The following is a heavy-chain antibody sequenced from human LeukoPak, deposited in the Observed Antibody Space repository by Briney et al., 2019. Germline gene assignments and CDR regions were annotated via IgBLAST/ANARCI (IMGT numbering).Heavy chain of an antibody. V-gene: IGHV3-49*04. CDR1: GFTFGYYA. CDR2: IRTKAYGGTT. J-gene: IGHJ4*02. D-gene: IGHD3-22*01. Sequence: PGRSLRLSCTASGFTFGYYAMSWVRQPPGKGLEWVGFIRTKAYGGTTEYAASVKGRFTISRDDSKSIAYLQMSSLKTEDTAVYYCTRDLSPTYYADTSGYYRDLYDYWGQGTLVTVSS. CDR3: TRDLSPTYYADTSGYYRDLYDY.